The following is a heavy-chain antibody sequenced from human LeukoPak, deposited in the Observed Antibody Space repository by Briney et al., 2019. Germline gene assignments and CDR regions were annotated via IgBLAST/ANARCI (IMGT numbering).Heavy chain of an antibody. D-gene: IGHD6-19*01. CDR3: ARGHYYSSGWYGGD. J-gene: IGHJ4*02. CDR1: GFTFSSYS. Sequence: PGGSLRLSCAASGFTFSSYSMNWVRQAPGKGLEWVSYISSSSSTIYYADSVKGRFTISRDNAKNSLYLQMNSLRAEDTAVYYCARGHYYSSGWYGGDWGQGTLVTVSS. V-gene: IGHV3-48*04. CDR2: ISSSSSTI.